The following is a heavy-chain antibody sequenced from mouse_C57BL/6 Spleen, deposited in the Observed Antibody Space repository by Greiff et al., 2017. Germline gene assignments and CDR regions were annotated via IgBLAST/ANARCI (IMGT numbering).Heavy chain of an antibody. J-gene: IGHJ4*01. CDR1: GFTFSDYG. Sequence: EVQRVESGGGLVKPGGSLKLSCAASGFTFSDYGMHWVRQAPEKGLEWVAYISSGSSTIYYADTVKGRFTISRDNAKNTLFLQMTSLRSEDTAMYYCARPRLSYAMDYWGQGTSVTVSS. V-gene: IGHV5-17*01. CDR3: ARPRLSYAMDY. D-gene: IGHD1-2*01. CDR2: ISSGSSTI.